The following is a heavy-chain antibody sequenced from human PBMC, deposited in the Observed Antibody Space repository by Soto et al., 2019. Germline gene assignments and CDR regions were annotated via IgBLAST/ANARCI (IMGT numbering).Heavy chain of an antibody. CDR3: ATNTVTKVDDY. J-gene: IGHJ4*02. CDR2: IKQDGSEK. V-gene: IGHV3-7*03. CDR1: GFTFSNFW. D-gene: IGHD4-17*01. Sequence: EVQLVESGGGLVQPGGSLRLSCAASGFTFSNFWMSWVRQAPGKGLEWVANIKQDGSEKNYVDSVKGRFIISRDNAKNSLSLQMNSLRAEDTAAYYCATNTVTKVDDYWGQGTLVTVSS.